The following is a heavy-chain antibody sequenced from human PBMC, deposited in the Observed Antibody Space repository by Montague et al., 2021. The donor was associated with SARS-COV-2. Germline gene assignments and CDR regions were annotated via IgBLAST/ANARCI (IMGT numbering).Heavy chain of an antibody. CDR3: TSGREGNYNVMDV. CDR1: GDSVSSNSAT. V-gene: IGHV6-1*01. J-gene: IGHJ6*02. CDR2: TYYRSKWYN. D-gene: IGHD1-1*01. Sequence: CAISGDSVSSNSATWNWVRQPPSRGLEWLGRTYYRSKWYNDYAVSVRGRVTINPDTSENQFSLQLNSVTPEDTAIYYCTSGREGNYNVMDVWGQGTTVTVSS.